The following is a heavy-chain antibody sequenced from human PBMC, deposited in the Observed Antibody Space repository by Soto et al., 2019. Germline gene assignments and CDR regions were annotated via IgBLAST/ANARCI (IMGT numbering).Heavy chain of an antibody. CDR2: VYHSGRT. J-gene: IGHJ4*02. D-gene: IGHD2-15*01. CDR3: ARHGVPGYCTGGSCYLDS. V-gene: IGHV4-39*01. Sequence: SETLSLTCSVSGDSITSSGSYWAWIRQAPGKGLEWIGTVYHSGRTYINPSLRTRVTISVDTAKNHFSLKVTSVTAADTATYYCARHGVPGYCTGGSCYLDSWGQGTLVTVSS. CDR1: GDSITSSGSY.